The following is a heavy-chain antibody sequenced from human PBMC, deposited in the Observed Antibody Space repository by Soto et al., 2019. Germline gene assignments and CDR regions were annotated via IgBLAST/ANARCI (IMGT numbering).Heavy chain of an antibody. J-gene: IGHJ6*03. V-gene: IGHV3-15*01. CDR3: TTGDCSGGSCYSYYYYYMDV. Sequence: GGSLRLSCAASGFTFSNAWMSWVRQAPGKGLEWVGRIKSKTDGGTTDYAAPVKGRFTISRDDSKNTLYLQMNSLKTEDTAVYYCTTGDCSGGSCYSYYYYYMDVWGKGTKVTVSS. D-gene: IGHD2-15*01. CDR2: IKSKTDGGTT. CDR1: GFTFSNAW.